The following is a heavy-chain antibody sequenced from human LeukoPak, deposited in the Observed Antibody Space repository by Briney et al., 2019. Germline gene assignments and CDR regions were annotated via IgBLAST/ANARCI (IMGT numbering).Heavy chain of an antibody. CDR3: AKDPYCSGGSCYGEVY. V-gene: IGHV3-23*01. Sequence: GGSLRLSCEASGFTFTRYAMNWFRQAPGNGLEWVSLISIDGRNRHYADSVQGRFTISRDNSQNTLYLQMDSLRADDAAVYYCAKDPYCSGGSCYGEVYWGQGTLVTVSS. CDR1: GFTFTRYA. CDR2: ISIDGRNR. J-gene: IGHJ4*02. D-gene: IGHD2-15*01.